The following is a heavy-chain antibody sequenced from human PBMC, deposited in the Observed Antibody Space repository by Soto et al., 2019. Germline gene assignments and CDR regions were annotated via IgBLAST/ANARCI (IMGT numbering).Heavy chain of an antibody. D-gene: IGHD6-19*01. V-gene: IGHV4-59*01. CDR2: IYYSGST. J-gene: IGHJ4*02. CDR3: ARGVIAVAGTKSIHFDY. CDR1: GGSISSYY. Sequence: SETLSLTCTVSGGSISSYYWSWIRQPPGKGLEWIGYIYYSGSTNYNPSLKSRVTISVDTSKNQVSLKLSSVTAADTAVYYCARGVIAVAGTKSIHFDYWGQGTLVTVSS.